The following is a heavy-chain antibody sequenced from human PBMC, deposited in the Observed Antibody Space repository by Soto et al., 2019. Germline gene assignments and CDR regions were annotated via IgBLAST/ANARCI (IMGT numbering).Heavy chain of an antibody. D-gene: IGHD4-17*01. J-gene: IGHJ4*02. Sequence: QVQLQQWGAGLLKPSETLSLTCAVYGGSFSGYYWCWIRQPPGKGLEWIGEINHSGSTNYNPSLKSRVTISVDTSKNQFSLKLRSVTAADTAVYYCSRGRRTAVTIDYWGQGTLVTVSS. CDR1: GGSFSGYY. CDR3: SRGRRTAVTIDY. V-gene: IGHV4-34*01. CDR2: INHSGST.